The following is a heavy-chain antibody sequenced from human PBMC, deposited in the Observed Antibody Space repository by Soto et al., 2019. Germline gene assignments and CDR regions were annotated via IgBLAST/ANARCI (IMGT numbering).Heavy chain of an antibody. J-gene: IGHJ5*02. V-gene: IGHV1-8*01. D-gene: IGHD3-10*01. CDR3: ARGSRTYYYGSGRHPFDP. CDR2: MNPNRGNT. Sequence: QVQLVQSGAEVKKPGASVKVSCKASGYTFTSYDINWVRQAPGQGLEWMGWMNPNRGNTGYAQKFQGRVTMTKNTSISTAYMRLSSLRSEDTAVYYCARGSRTYYYGSGRHPFDPWGQGTLVTVSS. CDR1: GYTFTSYD.